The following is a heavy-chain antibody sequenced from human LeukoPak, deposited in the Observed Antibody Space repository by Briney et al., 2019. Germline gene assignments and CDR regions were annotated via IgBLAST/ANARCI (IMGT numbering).Heavy chain of an antibody. J-gene: IGHJ3*02. V-gene: IGHV3-64*05. Sequence: TGGSLRLSCSASGFTFSTFAIHWVRQAPGKRLEHVSGISANGGSTFYADSVKGRFTISRDNSKNTLYVQMSSLRTEDTAVYYCVKLLPRQREFPDDAFDIWGQGTMVTVSS. CDR1: GFTFSTFA. CDR3: VKLLPRQREFPDDAFDI. CDR2: ISANGGST. D-gene: IGHD3-10*01.